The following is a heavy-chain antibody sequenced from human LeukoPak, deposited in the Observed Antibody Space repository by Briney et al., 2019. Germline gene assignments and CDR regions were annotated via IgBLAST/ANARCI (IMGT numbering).Heavy chain of an antibody. CDR1: GYTFTGNH. Sequence: GSVKVSCKASGYTFTGNHMYWVRQAPGQGLECMGWISPKTGDTHYAQNFQGRVTMTRDTSISTAYMELSRLTSDDTAVYYCAREVGINAFDIWGQGTTVTVSS. CDR3: AREVGINAFDI. J-gene: IGHJ3*02. V-gene: IGHV1-2*02. D-gene: IGHD3-10*01. CDR2: ISPKTGDT.